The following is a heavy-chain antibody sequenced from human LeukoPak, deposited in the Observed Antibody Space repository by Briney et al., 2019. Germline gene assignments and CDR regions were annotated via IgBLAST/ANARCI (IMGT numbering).Heavy chain of an antibody. CDR2: IYYSGST. D-gene: IGHD1-26*01. V-gene: IGHV4-39*07. J-gene: IGHJ3*02. CDR1: GGSISSSSYY. Sequence: PSETLSLTCTVSGGSISSSSYYWGWIRQPPGKGLEWIGSIYYSGSTYYNPSLKSRVTISVDTSKNQFSLKLSSVTAADTAVYYCARYFSYSGSYYDAFDIWAKGQWSPSLQ. CDR3: ARYFSYSGSYYDAFDI.